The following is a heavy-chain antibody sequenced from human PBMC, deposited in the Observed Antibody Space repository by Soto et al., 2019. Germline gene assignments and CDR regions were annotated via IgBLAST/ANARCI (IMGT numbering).Heavy chain of an antibody. D-gene: IGHD4-17*01. CDR1: GFTVSSNY. V-gene: IGHV3-53*01. J-gene: IGHJ6*02. CDR3: AREGRDYGDYADTGGMDV. Sequence: EVQLVESGGGLIQPGGSLRLSCAASGFTVSSNYMSWVRQAPGKGLEWVSVIYSGGSTYYADSVKGRFTISRDNSKNTLYLQMNSLRSEDTAVYYCAREGRDYGDYADTGGMDVWGQGSTFTVSS. CDR2: IYSGGST.